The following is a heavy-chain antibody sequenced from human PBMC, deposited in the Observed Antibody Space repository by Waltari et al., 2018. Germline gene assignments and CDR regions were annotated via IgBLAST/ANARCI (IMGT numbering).Heavy chain of an antibody. Sequence: QVQLQQWGAGLLKPSETLSLTCAVYGGSFSGYYWSWVRQPPGKGLEWMGEINHSGSIHYNPALKNRITISLDASKKQFSLKLGSVSAAVTAVYYCARGGIEAYYDIVTGLPGYFYMDVWGKGTTVTVSS. D-gene: IGHD3-9*01. CDR2: INHSGSI. J-gene: IGHJ6*03. V-gene: IGHV4-34*01. CDR3: ARGGIEAYYDIVTGLPGYFYMDV. CDR1: GGSFSGYY.